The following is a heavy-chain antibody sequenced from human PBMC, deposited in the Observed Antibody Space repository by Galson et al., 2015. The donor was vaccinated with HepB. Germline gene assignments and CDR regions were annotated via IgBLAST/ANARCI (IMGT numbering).Heavy chain of an antibody. CDR3: AREEPDLDYGDFP. CDR1: GYTFTGYY. V-gene: IGHV1-2*06. J-gene: IGHJ5*02. Sequence: SVKVSCKASGYTFTGYYMHWVRQAPGQGLEWMGRINPNSGGTNYAQKFQGRVTMTRDTSISTAYMELSRLRSDDTAVYYCAREEPDLDYGDFPWGQGTLVTVSS. CDR2: INPNSGGT. D-gene: IGHD4-17*01.